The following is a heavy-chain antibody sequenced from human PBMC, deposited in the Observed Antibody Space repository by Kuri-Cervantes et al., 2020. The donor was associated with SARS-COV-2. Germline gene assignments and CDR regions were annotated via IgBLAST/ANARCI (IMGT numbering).Heavy chain of an antibody. Sequence: ASVKVSCKASGYTFTSFYIHWVRQAPGQGLEWMAIISPIVGDTTYAQRFRDRVSVTMDTSTSTVYMEVSSLTSEDTAVYYCALEWLFREFDYWGQGTLVTVSS. CDR3: ALEWLFREFDY. CDR2: ISPIVGDT. J-gene: IGHJ4*02. V-gene: IGHV1-46*03. CDR1: GYTFTSFY. D-gene: IGHD3-3*01.